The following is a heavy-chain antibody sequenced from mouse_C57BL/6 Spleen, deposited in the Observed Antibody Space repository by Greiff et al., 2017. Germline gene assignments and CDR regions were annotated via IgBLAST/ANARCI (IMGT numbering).Heavy chain of an antibody. V-gene: IGHV1-15*01. CDR3: TRGIITTVVAPMDY. CDR2: IDPETGGT. J-gene: IGHJ4*01. CDR1: GYTFTDYE. D-gene: IGHD1-1*01. Sequence: VQLQESGAELVRPGASVTLSCKASGYTFTDYEMHWVKQTPVHGLEWIGAIDPETGGTAYNQKFKGKAILTADKSSSTAYMKLRSLTSEDSAVYYCTRGIITTVVAPMDYWGQGTSVTVSS.